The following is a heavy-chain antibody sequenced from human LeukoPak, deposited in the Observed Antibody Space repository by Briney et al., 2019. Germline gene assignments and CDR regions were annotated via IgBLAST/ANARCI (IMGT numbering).Heavy chain of an antibody. V-gene: IGHV3-23*01. CDR2: VTGRAGST. Sequence: GGSLRLSCVASGFTFSNYAMSWVRQAPGKRLEWVSAVTGRAGSTYYADSVKGRFTISRDNSRNTLFLQMNSLRAEDTAIYYCAKWGDFGILTGYYVSDFWGQGTLVTVSS. J-gene: IGHJ4*02. CDR3: AKWGDFGILTGYYVSDF. D-gene: IGHD3-9*01. CDR1: GFTFSNYA.